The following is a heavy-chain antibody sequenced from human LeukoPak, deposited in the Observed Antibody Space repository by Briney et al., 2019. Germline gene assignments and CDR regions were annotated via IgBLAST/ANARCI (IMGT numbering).Heavy chain of an antibody. V-gene: IGHV3-23*01. CDR1: GFTFSSYA. J-gene: IGHJ6*02. D-gene: IGHD6-13*01. CDR2: ISGSGGST. Sequence: GGSLRLSCAASGFTFSSYAISWVRQAPGKGLEWVSAISGSGGSTYYADSVKGRFTISRDNSKNTLYLQMNSLRAEDTAVYYCAKDSAAAGTYYYYGMDVWGQGTTVTVSS. CDR3: AKDSAAAGTYYYYGMDV.